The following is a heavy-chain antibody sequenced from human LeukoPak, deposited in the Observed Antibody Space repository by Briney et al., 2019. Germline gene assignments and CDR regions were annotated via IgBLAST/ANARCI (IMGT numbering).Heavy chain of an antibody. J-gene: IGHJ6*04. V-gene: IGHV3-30*18. Sequence: GGSLRLSCAASGFTFSSYGMHWVRQAPGKGLEWVAVVSYDGSNKYYADSVKGRFTISRDNSKNTLYLQMNSLRAEDTAVYYCAKGRDYGMDVWGKGTTVTVSS. CDR2: VSYDGSNK. CDR1: GFTFSSYG. D-gene: IGHD3-10*01. CDR3: AKGRDYGMDV.